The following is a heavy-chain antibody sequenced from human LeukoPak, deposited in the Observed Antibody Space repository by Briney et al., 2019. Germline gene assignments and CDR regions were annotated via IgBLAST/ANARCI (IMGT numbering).Heavy chain of an antibody. D-gene: IGHD2-15*01. CDR3: ARGYCSGGSCYLADS. CDR1: GYTFTNYY. V-gene: IGHV1-46*01. Sequence: ASVKVSCKASGYTFTNYYIQWVRQAPGQGLEWMGIINPTGGSTRYAQKFQGRVTMTRDMSTSTVYMELVSLRSEDTAVYYCARGYCSGGSCYLADSWGQGTLVTVSS. J-gene: IGHJ4*02. CDR2: INPTGGST.